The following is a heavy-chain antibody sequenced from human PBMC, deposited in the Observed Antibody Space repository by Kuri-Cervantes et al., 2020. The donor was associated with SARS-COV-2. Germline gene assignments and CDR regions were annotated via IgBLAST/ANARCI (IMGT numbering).Heavy chain of an antibody. CDR3: ARDVKYDFWSGSPYYYYYMDV. CDR1: GFTLDDYG. Sequence: GESLKISCAASGFTLDDYGMSWVRQAPGKGLEWVSGINWNGGSTGYADSVKGRFTISRDNAKNSLYLQMNSLRAEDTALYYCARDVKYDFWSGSPYYYYYMDVWGKGTTVTVSS. J-gene: IGHJ6*03. CDR2: INWNGGST. V-gene: IGHV3-20*04. D-gene: IGHD3-3*01.